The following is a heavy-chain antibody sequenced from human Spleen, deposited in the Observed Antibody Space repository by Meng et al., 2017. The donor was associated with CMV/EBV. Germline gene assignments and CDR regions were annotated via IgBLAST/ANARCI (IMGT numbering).Heavy chain of an antibody. V-gene: IGHV1-69*02. CDR2: IIPVLGLA. CDR1: ENTFNNYT. CDR3: ARGGATRLQYYNWFDP. J-gene: IGHJ5*02. D-gene: IGHD6-6*01. Sequence: SVKVSCKASENTFNNYTINWVRQAPGQGLEWMGRIIPVLGLANYAQKFQGRVTITVDRSTTTAYMELSSLRSEDTAIYYCARGGATRLQYYNWFDPWGQGTLVTVSS.